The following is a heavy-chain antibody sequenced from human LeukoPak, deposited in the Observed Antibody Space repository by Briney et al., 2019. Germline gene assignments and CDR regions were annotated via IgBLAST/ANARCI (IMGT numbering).Heavy chain of an antibody. Sequence: GGSLRLSCEGSGFTFSNYWMGWVRQAPGKGLQWVANIKTDGSEKYYVDSVKGRFTISRDNAKNSLYLQMNSLRAEGTAVYYCARDKYYYDSGNSLRYDYWGQGSLVTVSS. CDR2: IKTDGSEK. D-gene: IGHD3-10*01. V-gene: IGHV3-7*03. J-gene: IGHJ4*02. CDR1: GFTFSNYW. CDR3: ARDKYYYDSGNSLRYDY.